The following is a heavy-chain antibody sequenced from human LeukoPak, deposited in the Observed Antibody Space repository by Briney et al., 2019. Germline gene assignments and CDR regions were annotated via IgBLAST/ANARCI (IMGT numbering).Heavy chain of an antibody. J-gene: IGHJ4*02. V-gene: IGHV4-34*01. Sequence: SETLSLTCAVYGGSFGGYYWSWIRQPPGKGLEWIGEINHSGSTNYNPSLKSRVTISVDTSKNQFSLKLSSVTAADTAVYYCAREDDYVWGSYRPFDYWGQGTLVTVSS. D-gene: IGHD3-16*02. CDR2: INHSGST. CDR1: GGSFGGYY. CDR3: AREDDYVWGSYRPFDY.